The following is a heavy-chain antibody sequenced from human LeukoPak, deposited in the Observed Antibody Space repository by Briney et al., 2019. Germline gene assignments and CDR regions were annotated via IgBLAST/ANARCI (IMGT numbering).Heavy chain of an antibody. CDR3: ARGLYYMDV. Sequence: GGSLRLSCAASGFTFSTHTMAWVRQAPGKGLEWLSYISGSTNVIYHADSVKGRFTISRDNAKDSLYLHMNSLKAEDTAVYYCARGLYYMDVWGKGTTVTVSS. CDR1: GFTFSTHT. J-gene: IGHJ6*03. V-gene: IGHV3-48*01. CDR2: ISGSTNVI.